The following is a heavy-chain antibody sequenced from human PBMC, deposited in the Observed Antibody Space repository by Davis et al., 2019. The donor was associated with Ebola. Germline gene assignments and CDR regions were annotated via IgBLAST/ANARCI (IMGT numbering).Heavy chain of an antibody. V-gene: IGHV5-51*01. CDR1: GYSFSTYW. CDR2: IFPDDSDT. J-gene: IGHJ4*02. Sequence: GESLKISCKGSGYSFSTYWIAWVRQMPGKGLEWMGVIFPDDSDTRYSPSFQGQVTISADKSTSTAYLPWNGLKAPDTAIYYCARSAYSNYYFDYWGQGTLVTVSS. D-gene: IGHD4-11*01. CDR3: ARSAYSNYYFDY.